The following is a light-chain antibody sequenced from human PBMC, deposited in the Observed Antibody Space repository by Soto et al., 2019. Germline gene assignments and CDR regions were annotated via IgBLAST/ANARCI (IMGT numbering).Light chain of an antibody. CDR3: RQYNSYPWT. J-gene: IGKJ1*01. CDR2: KAS. CDR1: QSISSW. V-gene: IGKV1-5*03. Sequence: DIQMTQSPSTLSASVGDRVTITCRASQSISSWLAWYQQKPGKAPKLLIYKASSLESGVPSRFSGSESGTEFTLTISSLQPDDFATYYCRQYNSYPWTFGQGTKVEIK.